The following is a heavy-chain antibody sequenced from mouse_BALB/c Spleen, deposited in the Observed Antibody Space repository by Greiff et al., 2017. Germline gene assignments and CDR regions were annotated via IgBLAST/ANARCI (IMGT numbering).Heavy chain of an antibody. CDR2: ISSGGST. D-gene: IGHD2-1*01. CDR3: ARAYGNPDWFAY. Sequence: VVESGGGLVKPGGSLKLSCAASGFTFSSYAMSWVRQTPEKRLEWVASISSGGSTYYPDSVKGRFTISRDNARNILYLQMSSLRSEDTAMYYCARAYGNPDWFAYWGQGTLVTVSA. J-gene: IGHJ3*01. CDR1: GFTFSSYA. V-gene: IGHV5-6-5*01.